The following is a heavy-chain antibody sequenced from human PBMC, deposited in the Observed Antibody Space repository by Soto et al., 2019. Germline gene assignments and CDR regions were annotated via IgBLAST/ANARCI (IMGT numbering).Heavy chain of an antibody. CDR2: IYYSGTT. J-gene: IGHJ4*02. CDR3: ARTDNSGYTFEH. D-gene: IGHD3-22*01. CDR1: GGSITSCAYY. V-gene: IGHV4-31*01. Sequence: QVQLQESGPGLVQPSQTLSLSCTVSGGSITSCAYYWSWILQHPGKGLEWIGYIYYSGTTYYNPSLKSQLTISLDTARNQFSLEVNSVSAADTAVYYCARTDNSGYTFEHWGQGTLVTVSS.